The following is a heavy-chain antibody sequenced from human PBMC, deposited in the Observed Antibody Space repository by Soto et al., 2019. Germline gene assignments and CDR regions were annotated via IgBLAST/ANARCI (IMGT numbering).Heavy chain of an antibody. D-gene: IGHD2-15*01. J-gene: IGHJ3*02. V-gene: IGHV1-18*01. CDR3: ARDDDIVVVVAATNAFDI. CDR1: GYTFTSYG. CDR2: ISAYNGNT. Sequence: ASVKVSCKASGYTFTSYGISWVRQAPGQGLEWMGWISAYNGNTNYAQKLQGRVTMTTDTSTSTAYMELRSLRSDDTAVYYCARDDDIVVVVAATNAFDIWGQGTMVTVSS.